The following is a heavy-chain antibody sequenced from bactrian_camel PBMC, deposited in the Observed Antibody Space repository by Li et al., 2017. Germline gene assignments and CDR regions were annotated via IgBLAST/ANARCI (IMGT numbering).Heavy chain of an antibody. CDR2: IDSDGK. CDR3: AVLSQFNHCRGVVVGIWQQYAS. J-gene: IGHJ4*01. CDR1: GCIWPRYC. D-gene: IGHD6*01. Sequence: VQLVESGGGSVQAGGSLRLSCAASGCIWPRYCMGWFRQFPGKDREGVAHIDSDGKWYAESLKGRSTISTDDANNTLDLQIDSLQPEDTAMYYCAVLSQFNHCRGVVVGIWQQYASWGQGTQVTVS. V-gene: IGHV3S57*01.